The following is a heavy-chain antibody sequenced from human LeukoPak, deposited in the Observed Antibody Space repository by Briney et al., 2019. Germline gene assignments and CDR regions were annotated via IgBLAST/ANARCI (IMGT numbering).Heavy chain of an antibody. Sequence: PSETLSPTCTVSGGSISSHYWSWIRQPPGKGLEWIGYIYYSGSTNYNPSLKSRVTISVDTSKNQFSLKLSSVTAADTAVYYCASLGYCSSTSCFDYWGQGTLVTVSS. CDR3: ASLGYCSSTSCFDY. J-gene: IGHJ4*02. CDR2: IYYSGST. V-gene: IGHV4-59*11. CDR1: GGSISSHY. D-gene: IGHD2-2*01.